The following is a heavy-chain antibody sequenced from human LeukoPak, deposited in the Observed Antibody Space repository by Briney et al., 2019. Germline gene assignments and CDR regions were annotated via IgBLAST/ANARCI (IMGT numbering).Heavy chain of an antibody. CDR3: ATGILGYCSGGSCKSEYFQH. Sequence: ASVKVSCKVSGYTLTELSMHWVRQAPGKGLEWMGGFDPEDGETIYAQKFQGGVTMTEDTSTDTAYMELSSLRSEDTAVYYCATGILGYCSGGSCKSEYFQHWGQGTLVTVSS. V-gene: IGHV1-24*01. J-gene: IGHJ1*01. CDR2: FDPEDGET. D-gene: IGHD2-15*01. CDR1: GYTLTELS.